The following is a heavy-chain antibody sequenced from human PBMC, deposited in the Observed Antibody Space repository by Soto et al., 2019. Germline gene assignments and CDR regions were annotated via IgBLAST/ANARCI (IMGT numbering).Heavy chain of an antibody. J-gene: IGHJ6*02. CDR1: GFTFSSYG. Sequence: GGSLRLSCAASGFTFSSYGMHWVRQAPGKGLEWVAVISYDGSNKYYADSVKGRFTISRDNSKNTLYLQMNSLRAEDTAVYYCAKDFYLTGTTYTPFYYYYGMDVWGQGTTVTVSS. CDR2: ISYDGSNK. CDR3: AKDFYLTGTTYTPFYYYYGMDV. D-gene: IGHD1-20*01. V-gene: IGHV3-30*18.